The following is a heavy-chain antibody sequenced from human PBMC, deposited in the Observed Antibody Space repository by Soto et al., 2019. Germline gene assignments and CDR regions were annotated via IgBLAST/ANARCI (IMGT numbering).Heavy chain of an antibody. CDR1: GFTFSSYA. V-gene: IGHV3-23*01. J-gene: IGHJ6*02. D-gene: IGHD3-9*01. CDR3: AKDRSVLRYFDWLSMDV. CDR2: ISGSGGST. Sequence: EVQLLESGGGLVQPGGSLRLSCAASGFTFSSYAMSWVRQAPGKGLEWVSAISGSGGSTYYADSVKGRFTISRDNSKNTLYLQMNSLRAEDTAVYYCAKDRSVLRYFDWLSMDVWGQGTTVTVSS.